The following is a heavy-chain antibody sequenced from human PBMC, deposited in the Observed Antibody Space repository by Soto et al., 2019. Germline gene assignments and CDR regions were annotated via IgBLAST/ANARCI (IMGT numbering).Heavy chain of an antibody. CDR2: VSHDGRNT. V-gene: IGHV3-30*18. CDR3: AKGGRQSLVTSDFNY. J-gene: IGHJ4*02. D-gene: IGHD6-19*01. CDR1: GFTFSDYA. Sequence: VQLVESGGGVVQPGRSLRLSCAASGFTFSDYAMHWVRQAPGKGLEWVAVVSHDGRNTHYADSVKGRFTISRDSSKNTGSLGVTSLGAEATAVYYCAKGGRQSLVTSDFNYWGQGALVTVSS.